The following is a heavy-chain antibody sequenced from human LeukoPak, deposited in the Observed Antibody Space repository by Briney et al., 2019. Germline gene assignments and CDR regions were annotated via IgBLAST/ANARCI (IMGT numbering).Heavy chain of an antibody. J-gene: IGHJ6*03. CDR1: GFTFSSYG. CDR2: ISYDGSKK. CDR3: AKGPKRGSITVIVGPTASYYMDV. Sequence: HPGRSLRLSCAPSGFTFSSYGMHWVRQAPGKGLEWVTVISYDGSKKYYADSVKGRFTISRDNSKNTLYLQMNSLRAEDTAVYYCAKGPKRGSITVIVGPTASYYMDVWGKGTTVTVSS. V-gene: IGHV3-30*18. D-gene: IGHD3-22*01.